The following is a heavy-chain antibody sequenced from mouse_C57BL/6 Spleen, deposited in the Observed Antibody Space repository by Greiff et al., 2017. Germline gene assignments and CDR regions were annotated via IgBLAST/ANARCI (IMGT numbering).Heavy chain of an antibody. CDR1: GYTFTSYW. V-gene: IGHV1-50*01. CDR3: ARRTVVATVDY. CDR2: IDPSDSYT. J-gene: IGHJ2*01. D-gene: IGHD1-1*01. Sequence: QVQLQQPGAELVKPGASVKLSCKASGYTFTSYWMQWVKQRPGQGLEWIGEIDPSDSYTNYNQKFKGKATWTVDTSSSTAYMQLSSLTSEDSAVYYCARRTVVATVDYWGQGTTLTVSS.